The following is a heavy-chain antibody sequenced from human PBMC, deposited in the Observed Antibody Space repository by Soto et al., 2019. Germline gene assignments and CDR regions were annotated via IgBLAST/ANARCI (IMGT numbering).Heavy chain of an antibody. CDR2: ISYDGSNK. V-gene: IGHV3-30-3*01. Sequence: SLRLSCAASGFTFSSYAMHWVRQAPGKGLEWVAVISYDGSNKYYADSVKGRFTISRDNSKNTLYLQMNSLRAEDTAVYYCAKAARGMDVWGQGTTVTVSS. CDR1: GFTFSSYA. J-gene: IGHJ6*02. D-gene: IGHD6-6*01. CDR3: AKAARGMDV.